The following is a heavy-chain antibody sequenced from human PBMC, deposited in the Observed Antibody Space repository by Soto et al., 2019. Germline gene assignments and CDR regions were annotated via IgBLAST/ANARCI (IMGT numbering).Heavy chain of an antibody. J-gene: IGHJ4*02. V-gene: IGHV3-9*01. Sequence: GGALKTPLSASGFTFYDYAIDWVRQAPGRGLEWVSGISWNSGNIGYADSVKGRFTISRDNAKNSLYLQMNSLRTEDTALYYCAKDIKGSGWEPKGFDCWGQGTLVTVSS. CDR3: AKDIKGSGWEPKGFDC. D-gene: IGHD6-19*01. CDR2: ISWNSGNI. CDR1: GFTFYDYA.